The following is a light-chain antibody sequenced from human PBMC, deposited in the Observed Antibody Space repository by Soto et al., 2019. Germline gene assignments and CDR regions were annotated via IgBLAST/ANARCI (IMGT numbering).Light chain of an antibody. V-gene: IGLV6-57*04. CDR2: ENN. Sequence: NFMLTQPHSVSESPVKTLSISCTRSSGSIANNYVQWYQQRPGSAPTTVIYENNQRLSGVPDRFSGSTDGSSNSASLTISGLQTEDEADYYGQSYDSDFVVFGGGTKLTV. J-gene: IGLJ2*01. CDR3: QSYDSDFVV. CDR1: SGSIANNY.